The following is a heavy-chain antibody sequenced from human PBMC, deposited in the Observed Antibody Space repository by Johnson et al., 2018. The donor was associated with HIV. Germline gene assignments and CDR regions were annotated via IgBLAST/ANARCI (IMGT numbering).Heavy chain of an antibody. CDR1: GFTFDDFA. V-gene: IGHV3-9*01. J-gene: IGHJ3*02. Sequence: VQLVESGGGLVQPGRSPRLSCAASGFTFDDFAMHLVRQAPGKGLEWVSGISWNSGTIAYADPVKGRFTISRDNPKNSLYLQMNSLRPEDTALYYCAKDINLEDAFDIWGQGTMVTVSS. CDR2: ISWNSGTI. CDR3: AKDINLEDAFDI.